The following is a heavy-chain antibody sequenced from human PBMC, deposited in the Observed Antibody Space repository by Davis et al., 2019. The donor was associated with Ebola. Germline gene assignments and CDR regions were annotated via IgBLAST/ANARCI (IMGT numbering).Heavy chain of an antibody. V-gene: IGHV4-34*01. J-gene: IGHJ4*02. CDR3: ARGRPFF. D-gene: IGHD2/OR15-2a*01. Sequence: SGSLRLSCAVYGSSLTNYYWTWIRQPPGKGLEWIGDISLGGTTNYNPSLKSRVTISLDTSTNQFSLRLTSVTAADTAVYYCARGRPFFWGQGTLVTVSS. CDR1: GSSLTNYY. CDR2: ISLGGTT.